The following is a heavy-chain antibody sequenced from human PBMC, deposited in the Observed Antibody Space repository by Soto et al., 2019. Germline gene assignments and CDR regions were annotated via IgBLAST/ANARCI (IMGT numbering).Heavy chain of an antibody. Sequence: PSETLSLTCTVSGGSISSYYWSWIRQPPGKGLEWIGYIYYSGSTNYNPSLKSRVTISVDTSKNQFSLKLSSVTAADTAVYYCAREDCSSTSCFKPANWFDPWGQGTLVTVSS. V-gene: IGHV4-59*12. J-gene: IGHJ5*02. CDR1: GGSISSYY. CDR2: IYYSGST. D-gene: IGHD2-2*01. CDR3: AREDCSSTSCFKPANWFDP.